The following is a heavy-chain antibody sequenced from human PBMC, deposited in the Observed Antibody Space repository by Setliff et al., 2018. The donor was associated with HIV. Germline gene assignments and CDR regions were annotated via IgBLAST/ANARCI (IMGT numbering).Heavy chain of an antibody. V-gene: IGHV4-38-2*02. J-gene: IGHJ4*01. CDR3: AREGKTALVTKYFDY. CDR2: IYHTGST. D-gene: IGHD5-18*01. CDR1: SYSISSGYY. Sequence: SETLSLTCAVSSYSISSGYYWGWIRQPPGKGLEWIGSIYHTGSTYYSPSLNSRVTISVDMSKNHFSLKLNSVTAADTAVYYCAREGKTALVTKYFDYWGHGKLVTVSS.